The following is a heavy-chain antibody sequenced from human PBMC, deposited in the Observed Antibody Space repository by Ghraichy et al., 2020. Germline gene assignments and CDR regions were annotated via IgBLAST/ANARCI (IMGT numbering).Heavy chain of an antibody. Sequence: SETLSLTCIVSGDSISSSNYYWGWIRQSPGKGLEWIGSIFYSGTSYSNPSLRSRVAISIDTSKNQFSLKLNSVTAAEAAVYYCAKTIPYNYGIFDYWGQGTLVTVSS. J-gene: IGHJ4*02. V-gene: IGHV4-39*01. CDR1: GDSISSSNYY. CDR3: AKTIPYNYGIFDY. CDR2: IFYSGTS. D-gene: IGHD3-10*01.